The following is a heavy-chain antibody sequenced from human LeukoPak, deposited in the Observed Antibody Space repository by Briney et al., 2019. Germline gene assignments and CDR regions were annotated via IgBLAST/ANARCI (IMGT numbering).Heavy chain of an antibody. CDR1: GGSISSYY. CDR2: IYTSGST. J-gene: IGHJ4*02. CDR3: ARHRKGVAAAGIDY. V-gene: IGHV4-4*09. Sequence: SETLFLTCTVSGGSISSYYWSWIRQPPGKGLEWIGYIYTSGSTNYNPSLKSRVTISVDTSKNQFSLKLSSVTAADTAVYYCARHRKGVAAAGIDYWGQGTLVTVSS. D-gene: IGHD6-13*01.